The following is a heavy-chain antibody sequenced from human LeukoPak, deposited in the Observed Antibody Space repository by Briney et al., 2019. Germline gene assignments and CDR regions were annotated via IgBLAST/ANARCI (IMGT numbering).Heavy chain of an antibody. Sequence: TGRSLRLSCAASGFTFSSYAMHWVRQAPGKGLEWVAVISYDGSNKYYADSVKGRFTISRDNSKNTLYLQMNSLRAEDTAVYYCASESNYYDSSFDYWGQGTPVTVSS. CDR2: ISYDGSNK. D-gene: IGHD3-22*01. CDR1: GFTFSSYA. CDR3: ASESNYYDSSFDY. V-gene: IGHV3-30-3*01. J-gene: IGHJ4*02.